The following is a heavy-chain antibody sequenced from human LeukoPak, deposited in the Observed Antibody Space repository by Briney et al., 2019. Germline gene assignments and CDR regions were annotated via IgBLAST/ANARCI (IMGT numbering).Heavy chain of an antibody. CDR3: AGDPRLDYYDSRMNWFDP. J-gene: IGHJ5*02. Sequence: ASVKVSCKASGYTFTSYCISWVRQAPGQGLGWMGWISAYNGNTNYAQKLQGRVTMTTDTSTSTAYMELRSLRSDDTAVYYCAGDPRLDYYDSRMNWFDPWGQGTLATVSS. CDR2: ISAYNGNT. CDR1: GYTFTSYC. D-gene: IGHD3-22*01. V-gene: IGHV1-18*01.